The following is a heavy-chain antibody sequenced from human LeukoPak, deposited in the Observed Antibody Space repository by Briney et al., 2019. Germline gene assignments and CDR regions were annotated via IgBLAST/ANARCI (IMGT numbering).Heavy chain of an antibody. V-gene: IGHV3-15*01. J-gene: IGHJ6*03. Sequence: GGSLRLSCAASGFTVSSNYMSWVRQAPGKGLEWVGRINSNADGGTTDYAAPVKGRFTVSRDDSKNTLYLQMNSLKIEDTAVYYCTAPGIETRREPLYYYMDVGGKGTTVTVSS. D-gene: IGHD6-6*01. CDR2: INSNADGGTT. CDR1: GFTVSSNY. CDR3: TAPGIETRREPLYYYMDV.